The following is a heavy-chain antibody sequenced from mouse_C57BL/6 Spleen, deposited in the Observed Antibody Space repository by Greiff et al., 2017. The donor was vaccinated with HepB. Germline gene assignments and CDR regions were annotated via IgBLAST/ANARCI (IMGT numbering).Heavy chain of an antibody. V-gene: IGHV1-80*01. CDR1: GYAFSSYW. J-gene: IGHJ1*03. CDR3: AKSSDYYGSSYGYFDV. D-gene: IGHD1-1*01. Sequence: VQLQQSGAELVKPGASVKISCKASGYAFSSYWMNWVKQRPGKGLEWIGQIYPGDGDTNYNGKFKGKATLTADKSSSTAYMQLSSLTSEDSAVYFCAKSSDYYGSSYGYFDVWGTGTTVTVSS. CDR2: IYPGDGDT.